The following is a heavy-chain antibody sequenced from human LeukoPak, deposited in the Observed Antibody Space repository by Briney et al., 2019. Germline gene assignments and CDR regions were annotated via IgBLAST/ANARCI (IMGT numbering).Heavy chain of an antibody. CDR3: ARDSLYDSSGYLDY. D-gene: IGHD3-22*01. J-gene: IGHJ4*02. CDR2: ISYDGSNK. V-gene: IGHV3-30-3*01. Sequence: GGSLRLSCAASGFTFSSYAMSWVRQAPGKGLEWVAVISYDGSNKYYADSVKGRFTISRDNSKNTLYLQMNSLRAEDTAVYYCARDSLYDSSGYLDYWGQGTLVTVSS. CDR1: GFTFSSYA.